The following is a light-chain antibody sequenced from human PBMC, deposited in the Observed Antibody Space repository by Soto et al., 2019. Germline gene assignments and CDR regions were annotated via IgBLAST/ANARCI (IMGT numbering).Light chain of an antibody. CDR2: AAS. CDR1: QSSISY. CDR3: QQANSFPLT. V-gene: IGKV1-39*01. J-gene: IGKJ4*01. Sequence: DIQMTQSPSSLSASVGDRVTITCRASQSSISYLNWYQQKPGKAPKLLIYAASSLQSGVPSRFSGSGSGTDFTLTISSLQPEDFATYYCQQANSFPLTFGGGTKVAIK.